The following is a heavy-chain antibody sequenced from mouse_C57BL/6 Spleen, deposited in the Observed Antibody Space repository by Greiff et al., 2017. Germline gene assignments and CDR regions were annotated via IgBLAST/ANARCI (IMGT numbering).Heavy chain of an antibody. D-gene: IGHD1-3*01. Sequence: VQLQQPGAELVKPGASVKLSCTASGYTFTSYWMHWVKQRPGKGLEWIGMIHPNRGSNNYNEKFKSKATLTVDKSYSTAYMQLSSLTTEDSAVYYCAKFFPNYNYDAMDYWGQGTSVTVSA. CDR3: AKFFPNYNYDAMDY. CDR2: IHPNRGSN. J-gene: IGHJ4*01. V-gene: IGHV1-64*01. CDR1: GYTFTSYW.